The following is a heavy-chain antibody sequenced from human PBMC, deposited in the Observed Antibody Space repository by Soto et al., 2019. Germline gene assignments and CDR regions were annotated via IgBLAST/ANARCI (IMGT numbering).Heavy chain of an antibody. CDR3: ARDGPYYYASRMDV. CDR1: GIPVSSNY. Sequence: EVQLVESGGGLVQPGGSLRLSCAASGIPVSSNYMTWVRQAPGKALEWVSVLHSGGDTYYATSVKGRFTISRHDSTNTLFLQMNSLTAEDTAVYYCARDGPYYYASRMDVWGQGTTVTVSS. CDR2: LHSGGDT. D-gene: IGHD3-10*01. J-gene: IGHJ6*02. V-gene: IGHV3-53*04.